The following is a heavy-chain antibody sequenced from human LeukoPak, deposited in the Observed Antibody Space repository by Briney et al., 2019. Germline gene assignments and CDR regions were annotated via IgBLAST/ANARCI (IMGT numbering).Heavy chain of an antibody. CDR3: ARDLSYYGSGSYYFGS. Sequence: GASVKVSCKASGYTFTDYYIHWVRQAPGQGLEWMGWTNPTSGDTDYAQKFQGRVTMTRDTSTTTAYMELSSLRSDDTAMYYCARDLSYYGSGSYYFGSWGQGTLVTVSS. J-gene: IGHJ4*02. CDR2: TNPTSGDT. CDR1: GYTFTDYY. D-gene: IGHD3-10*01. V-gene: IGHV1-2*02.